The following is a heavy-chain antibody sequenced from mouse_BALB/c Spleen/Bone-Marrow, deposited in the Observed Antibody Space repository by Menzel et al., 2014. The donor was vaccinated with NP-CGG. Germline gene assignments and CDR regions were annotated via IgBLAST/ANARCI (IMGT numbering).Heavy chain of an antibody. V-gene: IGHV7-3*02. CDR1: GFTFTDYY. CDR2: IRNKANGYTT. Sequence: DVHLVESGGGLVQPGGSLRLSCATSGFTFTDYYVNWVRQPPGKALEWLGFIRNKANGYTTEYSASVKGRFTISRDNSQNILYLQMNTLRAEDSATYYCARDKGRVFFDYWGQGTTLTVSS. J-gene: IGHJ2*01. CDR3: ARDKGRVFFDY.